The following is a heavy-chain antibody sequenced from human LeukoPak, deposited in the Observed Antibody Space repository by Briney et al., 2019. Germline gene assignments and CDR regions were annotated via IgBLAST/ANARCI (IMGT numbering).Heavy chain of an antibody. CDR3: ASALPYLGFEN. Sequence: SETLSLTCTVSGRSISSYYWSWIRQPAGKGLEWIGRIYTSGSTNYNPSLKRRVTMSVDTSKNQFSLKLSSVTAADTAVYYCASALPYLGFENWGQGTLVAVSS. J-gene: IGHJ4*02. CDR1: GRSISSYY. V-gene: IGHV4-4*07. D-gene: IGHD2/OR15-2a*01. CDR2: IYTSGST.